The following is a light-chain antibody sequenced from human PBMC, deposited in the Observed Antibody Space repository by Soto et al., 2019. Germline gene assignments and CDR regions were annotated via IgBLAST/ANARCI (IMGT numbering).Light chain of an antibody. CDR3: QQLKTYPYT. CDR2: SAS. CDR1: QDINKF. Sequence: IQLTQSPSSLSVSVGDRVTLTCRASQDINKFLAWFQQTPGKAPKLLVYSASTLHSGVPSRFSGSGSGTDFALTISSLQPGDFATYYCQQLKTYPYTFGQGTRLDIK. V-gene: IGKV1-9*01. J-gene: IGKJ2*01.